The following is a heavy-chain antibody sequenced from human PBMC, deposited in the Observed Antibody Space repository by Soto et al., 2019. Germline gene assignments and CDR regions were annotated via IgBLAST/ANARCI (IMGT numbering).Heavy chain of an antibody. V-gene: IGHV4-4*02. J-gene: IGHJ4*02. Sequence: QVQLQESGPGLVKPSGTLSLTCAVSGGSISTSNWWSWVRQPPGKGLERIGEVYRTGSTNYNPSLESRLTISVDKSMNQFSLKLTSVTAADTAVYYCARARATIAAAAIFDCWGQGTLVTVSS. CDR2: VYRTGST. CDR1: GGSISTSNW. CDR3: ARARATIAAAAIFDC. D-gene: IGHD6-13*01.